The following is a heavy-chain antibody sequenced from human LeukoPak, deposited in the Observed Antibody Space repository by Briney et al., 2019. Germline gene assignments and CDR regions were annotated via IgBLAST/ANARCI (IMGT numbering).Heavy chain of an antibody. J-gene: IGHJ3*02. V-gene: IGHV1-2*02. CDR2: INPNSGGS. CDR1: GYTFTGYY. D-gene: IGHD3-16*01. Sequence: GASVKVSCKASGYTFTGYYIHWVRQAPGQGLEWMGWINPNSGGSNYAQKFQGRVTMTRDTSISTAYMELSRLRSDDTAVYYCARRLFMFGGVITRDHDAFDIWGQGTMVTVSS. CDR3: ARRLFMFGGVITRDHDAFDI.